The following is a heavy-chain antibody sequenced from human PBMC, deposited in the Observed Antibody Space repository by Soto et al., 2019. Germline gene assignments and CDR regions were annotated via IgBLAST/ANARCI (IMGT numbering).Heavy chain of an antibody. J-gene: IGHJ4*02. CDR3: AANYDSSGNLDY. CDR1: GFTFTSSA. V-gene: IGHV1-58*01. Sequence: QMQLVQSGPEVKKPGTSVKVPCKASGFTFTSSAVQWVRQARGQRLEWIGWIVVGSGNTNYAQKFQERVTITRDMSTSTAYMELSSLRSEDTAVYYCAANYDSSGNLDYWGQGTLVTVSS. CDR2: IVVGSGNT. D-gene: IGHD3-22*01.